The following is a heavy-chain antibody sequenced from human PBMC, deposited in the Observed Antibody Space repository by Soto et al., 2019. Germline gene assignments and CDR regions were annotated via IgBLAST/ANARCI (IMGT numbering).Heavy chain of an antibody. CDR1: GFTFSRSG. J-gene: IGHJ5*02. V-gene: IGHV3-33*01. D-gene: IGHD2-8*01. CDR2: IFYDGSRK. CDR3: VREGGVDDGNWFDA. Sequence: QVQLVESGGGVVQPGRSLKLSCAASGFTFSRSGMHWVRQAPGKGLEWVAVIFYDGSRKEYAASLRGRFTISRDNSKNMLYLQLNSLRAEDTAMYYCVREGGVDDGNWFDAWGQGTLVTVSS.